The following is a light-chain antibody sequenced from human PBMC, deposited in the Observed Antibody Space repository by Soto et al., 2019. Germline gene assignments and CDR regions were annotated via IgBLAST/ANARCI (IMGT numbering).Light chain of an antibody. CDR1: QTINSY. CDR2: TAS. Sequence: DIQMTQSPSTLSASVGDRVTITCRASQTINSYLAWYQQKPGKAPKLLIYTASTLQSGVPSRFSGSGSGTEFTLTISSLQPDDFATYYCQQYNSSPLTFGGGTKVDIK. V-gene: IGKV1-5*03. J-gene: IGKJ4*01. CDR3: QQYNSSPLT.